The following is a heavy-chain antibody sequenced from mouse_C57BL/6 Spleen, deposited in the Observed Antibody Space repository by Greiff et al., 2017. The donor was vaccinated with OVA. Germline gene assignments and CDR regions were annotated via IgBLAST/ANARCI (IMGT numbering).Heavy chain of an antibody. Sequence: VKLMESGPELVKPGASVKISCKASGYAFSSSWMNWVKQRPGKGLEWIGRIYPGDGDTNYNGKFKGKATLTADKSSSTAYMQLSSLTSEDSAVYFCAGPFPMDYWGQGTSVTVSS. CDR2: IYPGDGDT. CDR3: AGPFPMDY. J-gene: IGHJ4*01. CDR1: GYAFSSSW. V-gene: IGHV1-82*01.